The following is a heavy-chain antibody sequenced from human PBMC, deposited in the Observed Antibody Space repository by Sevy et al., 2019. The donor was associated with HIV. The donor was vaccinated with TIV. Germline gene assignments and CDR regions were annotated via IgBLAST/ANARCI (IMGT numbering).Heavy chain of an antibody. V-gene: IGHV1-24*01. Sequence: ASVKVSCKVSGYTLCGLSMHWVRQAPGNGLEWVASFAPEDDETIYAQKFQGRVTMTEDTSTDTVYMELRSLRSEDTAVYYCATTKDYYENSGDPFDYWGQGTLVTVSS. J-gene: IGHJ4*02. CDR1: GYTLCGLS. D-gene: IGHD3-22*01. CDR3: ATTKDYYENSGDPFDY. CDR2: FAPEDDET.